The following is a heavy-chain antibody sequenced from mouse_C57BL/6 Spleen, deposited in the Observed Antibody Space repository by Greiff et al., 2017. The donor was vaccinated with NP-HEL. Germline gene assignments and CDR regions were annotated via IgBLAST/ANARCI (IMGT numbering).Heavy chain of an antibody. J-gene: IGHJ4*01. CDR2: IRSKSNNYAT. D-gene: IGHD1-1*01. V-gene: IGHV10-1*01. CDR1: GFSFNTYA. CDR3: VRGLLRDAMDY. Sequence: EVMLVESGGGLVQPKGSLKLSCAASGFSFNTYAMNWVRQAPGKGLEWVARIRSKSNNYATYYADSVKDRFTISRDDSESMLYLQMNNLKTEDTAMYYCVRGLLRDAMDYWGQGTSVTVSS.